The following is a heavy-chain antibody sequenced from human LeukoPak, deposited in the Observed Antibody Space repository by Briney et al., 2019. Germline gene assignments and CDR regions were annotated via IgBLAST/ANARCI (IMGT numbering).Heavy chain of an antibody. Sequence: GSLRLSCAASGFSFSNYDMDWVRQAPGKGLEWVSGISNSGGSTYYADSVKGRFTISRDNSKSTLYLQMNSLRAEDTAVYYCAKETSSSFDYWGQGTLVTVSS. CDR1: GFSFSNYD. CDR2: ISNSGGST. CDR3: AKETSSSFDY. J-gene: IGHJ4*02. V-gene: IGHV3-23*01. D-gene: IGHD6-6*01.